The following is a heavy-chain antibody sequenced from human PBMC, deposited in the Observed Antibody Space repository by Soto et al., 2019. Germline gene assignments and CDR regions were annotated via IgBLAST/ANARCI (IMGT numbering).Heavy chain of an antibody. CDR2: ISYDGSNK. D-gene: IGHD5-12*01. V-gene: IGHV3-30*18. J-gene: IGHJ4*02. CDR1: GFTFSSYG. CDR3: AKEARGEMATITSTFDY. Sequence: QPGGSLRLSCAASGFTFSSYGMHWVRQAPGKGLEWVAVISYDGSNKYYADSVKGRFTISRDNSKNTLYLQMNSLRAEDTAVYYCAKEARGEMATITSTFDYWGQGTLVTVSS.